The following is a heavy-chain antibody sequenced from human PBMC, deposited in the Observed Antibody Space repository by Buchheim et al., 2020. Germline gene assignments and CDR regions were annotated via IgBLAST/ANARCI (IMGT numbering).Heavy chain of an antibody. V-gene: IGHV4-30-4*01. CDR2: IYYSGST. J-gene: IGHJ6*02. Sequence: QVQLQESGPGLVKPSQTLSLTCTVSGGSISSGDYYWSWIRQPPGKGLEWIGYIYYSGSTYYNPSLKSRVTISVDTSKHQFSLKLSSVTAADTAVYYCARDLRLTGSLYYYYYGMDVWGQGTT. CDR1: GGSISSGDYY. D-gene: IGHD3-9*01. CDR3: ARDLRLTGSLYYYYYGMDV.